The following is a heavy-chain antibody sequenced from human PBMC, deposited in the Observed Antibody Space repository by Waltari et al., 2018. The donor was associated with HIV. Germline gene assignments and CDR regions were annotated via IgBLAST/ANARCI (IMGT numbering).Heavy chain of an antibody. J-gene: IGHJ4*02. CDR3: TRHLFDY. CDR2: IRSIANSYAT. Sequence: EVQLVESGGDLVQPGGSLNLSCAASGFSFRGSSIHWVRQASGKGLEWVGRIRSIANSYATTYDASVKGRFTISRDDSKNTAYLQMNSLKIEDTAVYYCTRHLFDYWGQGTLVTVSS. V-gene: IGHV3-73*01. CDR1: GFSFRGSS.